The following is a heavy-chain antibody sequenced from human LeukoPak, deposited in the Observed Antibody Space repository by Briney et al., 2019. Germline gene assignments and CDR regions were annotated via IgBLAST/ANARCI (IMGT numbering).Heavy chain of an antibody. J-gene: IGHJ6*01. CDR2: ISGSGGST. CDR3: ARVQGGDNYYYYGMDV. V-gene: IGHV3-23*01. CDR1: GFTFSSYA. D-gene: IGHD2-21*02. Sequence: PGGSLRLSCAASGFTFSSYAMSWVRQAPGKGLEWVSAISGSGGSTYYADSVKGRFTISRDNSKNTLYLQMNSLRAEDTAVYYCARVQGGDNYYYYGMDVWGQGTTVTVSS.